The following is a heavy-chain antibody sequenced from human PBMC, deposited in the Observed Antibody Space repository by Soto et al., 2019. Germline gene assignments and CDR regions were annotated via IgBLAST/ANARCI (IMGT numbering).Heavy chain of an antibody. CDR2: IRSKAYGGTT. J-gene: IGHJ4*02. Sequence: GGSLRLSCAASGFTFSDYYMSWIRQAPGKGLEWVGFIRSKAYGGTTEYAASVKGRFTISRDDSKSIAYLQMNSLKTEDTAVYYCTRGVYNWNYPIDYWGQGTLVTVSS. CDR1: GFTFSDYY. V-gene: IGHV3-49*03. D-gene: IGHD1-7*01. CDR3: TRGVYNWNYPIDY.